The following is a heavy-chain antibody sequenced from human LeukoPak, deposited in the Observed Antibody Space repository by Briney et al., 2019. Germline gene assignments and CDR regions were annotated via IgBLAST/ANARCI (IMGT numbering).Heavy chain of an antibody. D-gene: IGHD1-26*01. V-gene: IGHV1-69*13. CDR2: IIPIFGTA. CDR3: ATAYSGSYYFDY. CDR1: GGTFSSYA. Sequence: GASVKVSCKASGGTFSSYAISWVRQAPGQGLEWMGGIIPIFGTANYAQKFQGRVTITADESTSTAYMELSSLRSEDTALYYCATAYSGSYYFDYWGQGTLVTVSS. J-gene: IGHJ4*02.